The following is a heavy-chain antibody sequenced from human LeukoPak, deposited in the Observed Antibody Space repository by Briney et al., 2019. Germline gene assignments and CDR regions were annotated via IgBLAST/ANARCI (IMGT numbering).Heavy chain of an antibody. CDR3: TTGYYYDSGSYYY. CDR1: GFSFDNAW. CDR2: IKRKTDGGTT. V-gene: IGHV3-15*01. D-gene: IGHD3-10*01. J-gene: IGHJ4*02. Sequence: GGSLRLSCAASGFSFDNAWMNWARQAPGKGLEWVGRIKRKTDGGTTDYGTPVKGRFTISRDDSKNTLYLQMNSLKTEDTAVYYCTTGYYYDSGSYYYWGQGTLVTVSS.